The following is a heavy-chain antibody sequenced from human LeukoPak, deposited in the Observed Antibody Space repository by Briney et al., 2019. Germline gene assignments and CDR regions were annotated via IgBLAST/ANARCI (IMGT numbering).Heavy chain of an antibody. D-gene: IGHD3-3*01. Sequence: SETLSLTCTVSGGSISSYYWSWIRQPPGKGLEWIGSIYYSGSTYYNPSLKSRVTMSVDTSKNQFSLKLSSVTAADTAVYYCARISTYYDFWSGYYTRHYYMDVWGKGTTVTVSS. CDR3: ARISTYYDFWSGYYTRHYYMDV. J-gene: IGHJ6*03. V-gene: IGHV4-59*12. CDR1: GGSISSYY. CDR2: IYYSGST.